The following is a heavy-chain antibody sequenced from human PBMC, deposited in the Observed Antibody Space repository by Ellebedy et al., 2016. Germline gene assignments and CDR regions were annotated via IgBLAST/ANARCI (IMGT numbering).Heavy chain of an antibody. CDR2: ISSSSTTI. D-gene: IGHD6-19*01. J-gene: IGHJ4*02. CDR1: GFTFSSYW. CDR3: ARVEQWLVDY. V-gene: IGHV3-48*02. Sequence: GGSLRLSCAASGFTFSSYWMSWVRQAPGKGLEWVSYISSSSTTIYYADSVKGRFTISRDNAKNSLYLQMNSLRDEDTAVYYCARVEQWLVDYWGQGTLVTVSS.